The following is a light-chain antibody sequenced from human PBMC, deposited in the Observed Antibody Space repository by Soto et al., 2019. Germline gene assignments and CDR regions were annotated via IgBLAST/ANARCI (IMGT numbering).Light chain of an antibody. Sequence: EIVMTQSPATLSVSPGGRATLSCRASQSISDTLAWYQQKPGQAPRLLIHGASKRSTGFPARFSGSGSGTDFTLTISSLQSEDFAVYYCQQYNNWPWTFGHGTKVEIK. CDR1: QSISDT. CDR2: GAS. V-gene: IGKV3-15*01. J-gene: IGKJ1*01. CDR3: QQYNNWPWT.